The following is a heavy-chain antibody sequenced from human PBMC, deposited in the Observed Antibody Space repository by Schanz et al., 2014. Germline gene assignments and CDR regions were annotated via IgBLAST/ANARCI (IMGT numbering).Heavy chain of an antibody. D-gene: IGHD2-2*01. CDR3: IRGDIMVVPVAHF. Sequence: EVQLVQSGGGLVQPGGSLRLSCAASGFTFRTSWMHWVRQAPGKGLVWVSRLSGDGLTTYYVDSVKGRFTISRDNAKNTLYLQMNSLRAEDTAVYYCIRGDIMVVPVAHFWGQGTLVTVSS. CDR2: LSGDGLTT. J-gene: IGHJ4*02. CDR1: GFTFRTSW. V-gene: IGHV3-74*01.